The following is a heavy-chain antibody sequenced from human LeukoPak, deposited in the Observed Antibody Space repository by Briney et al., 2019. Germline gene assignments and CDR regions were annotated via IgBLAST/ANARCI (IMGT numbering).Heavy chain of an antibody. CDR3: AKGTYYYDSSGEFDY. Sequence: GGSLRLSCAASGFTFSSYAMSWVRQAPGKGLEWVSAISGSGGSTYYADSVKGRFTISRDNSKNTLYLQMNSLRAEDTAVYYCAKGTYYYDSSGEFDYWGQGTLVTVSS. CDR1: GFTFSSYA. V-gene: IGHV3-23*01. J-gene: IGHJ4*02. CDR2: ISGSGGST. D-gene: IGHD3-22*01.